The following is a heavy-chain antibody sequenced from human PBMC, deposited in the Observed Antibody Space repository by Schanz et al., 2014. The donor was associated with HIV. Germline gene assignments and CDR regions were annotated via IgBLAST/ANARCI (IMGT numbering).Heavy chain of an antibody. Sequence: QVRLVESGGGVVRPGRSLRLSCAASGFTFDSYGMHWVRQAPGKGLEWLANIKLDGSEKYYVDSVKGRFTISRDNSRNTLFLQMDSLRVDDTAVYYCAQMGAFAAFDIWGHGTVVTVSS. CDR2: IKLDGSEK. D-gene: IGHD3-16*01. J-gene: IGHJ3*02. V-gene: IGHV3-33*03. CDR1: GFTFDSYG. CDR3: AQMGAFAAFDI.